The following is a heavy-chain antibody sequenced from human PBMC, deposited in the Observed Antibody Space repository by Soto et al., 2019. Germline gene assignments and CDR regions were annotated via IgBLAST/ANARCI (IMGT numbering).Heavy chain of an antibody. CDR3: ARGSIVAAEYGMDV. D-gene: IGHD6-13*01. Sequence: GGSLRLSCAESGCSFSSYVMPWVRHAPGEGLEWVAVIWRDGSKKYYADSVKGRLIISRDNSKNTLYVQINSLRAEDTAVYFCARGSIVAAEYGMDVWGQVTTVTVSS. V-gene: IGHV3-33*01. J-gene: IGHJ6*02. CDR2: IWRDGSKK. CDR1: GCSFSSYV.